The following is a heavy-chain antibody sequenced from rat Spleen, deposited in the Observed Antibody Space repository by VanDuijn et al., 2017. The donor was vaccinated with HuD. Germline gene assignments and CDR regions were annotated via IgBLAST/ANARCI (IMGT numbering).Heavy chain of an antibody. CDR2: ISYDGGST. V-gene: IGHV5-29*01. CDR1: GFTFSNYG. Sequence: EVQLVESGGGLVQPGWSLKLSCTASGFTFSNYGMAWVRQAPTKGLEWVASISYDGGSTYYRDSVKGRFTISRDNAKSSLYLQMDSLRSEDTATYYCTTQGDWYFAFWGPGTMVTVSS. J-gene: IGHJ1*01. CDR3: TTQGDWYFAF.